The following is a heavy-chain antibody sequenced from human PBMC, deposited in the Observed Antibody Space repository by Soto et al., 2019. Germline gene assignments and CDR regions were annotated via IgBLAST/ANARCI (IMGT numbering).Heavy chain of an antibody. CDR3: VREGPISGTGAFDI. CDR1: GFTFNIHG. Sequence: QVQLVESGGGVVQPGRTLRLSCAASGFTFNIHGMHWVRQAPGKGLEWVAVIWSDGSNKFYADSVRGRFTISRDNSKNTLDLQMNSLRVEDTAVYYCVREGPISGTGAFDIWGRGTKVTVSS. J-gene: IGHJ3*02. CDR2: IWSDGSNK. V-gene: IGHV3-33*01. D-gene: IGHD6-25*01.